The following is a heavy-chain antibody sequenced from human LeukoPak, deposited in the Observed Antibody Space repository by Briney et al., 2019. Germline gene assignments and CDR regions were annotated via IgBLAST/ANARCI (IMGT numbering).Heavy chain of an antibody. CDR2: IYTSGST. Sequence: PSETLSLTCTVSGGSISSYYWGWIRQPAGKGLEWIGRIYTSGSTNYNPSLKSRVTMSVDTSKNQFSLKLSSVTAADTAVYHCARHRGPTRKYYYDSSGYWGVFDYWGQGTLVTVSS. D-gene: IGHD3-22*01. CDR1: GGSISSYY. J-gene: IGHJ4*02. V-gene: IGHV4-4*07. CDR3: ARHRGPTRKYYYDSSGYWGVFDY.